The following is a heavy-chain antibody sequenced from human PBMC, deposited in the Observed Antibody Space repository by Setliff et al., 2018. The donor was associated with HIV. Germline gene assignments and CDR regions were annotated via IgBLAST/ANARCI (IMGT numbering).Heavy chain of an antibody. CDR3: ARWGDTPTLYNFWSGYYFDY. J-gene: IGHJ4*02. CDR2: ISWNSGSI. V-gene: IGHV3-9*01. CDR1: GFTFDDYA. Sequence: PGGSLRLSCAASGFTFDDYAMHWVRQAPGKGLEWVSGISWNSGSIGYADSVKGRFTISRDNAKTSLYLQMNSLRAEDTAVYFCARWGDTPTLYNFWSGYYFDYWGQGALVTVSS. D-gene: IGHD3-3*01.